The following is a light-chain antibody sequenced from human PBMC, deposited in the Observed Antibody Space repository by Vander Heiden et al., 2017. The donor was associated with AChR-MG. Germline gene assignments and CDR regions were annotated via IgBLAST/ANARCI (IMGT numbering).Light chain of an antibody. Sequence: QSVLTQPPSASGTPGQRVTISCSGSSSNLGSNTVNWYQQLPGTAPKLLIYSNNQRPSGVPVRFSGSKSGTSASLAISGLQSEDEADYYCAACDDSLNVVFGGGTKLTVL. CDR1: SSNLGSNT. V-gene: IGLV1-44*01. CDR3: AACDDSLNVV. CDR2: SNN. J-gene: IGLJ2*01.